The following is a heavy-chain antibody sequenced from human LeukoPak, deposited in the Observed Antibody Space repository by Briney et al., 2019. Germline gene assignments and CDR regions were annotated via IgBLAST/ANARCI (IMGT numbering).Heavy chain of an antibody. CDR2: IYYSGST. V-gene: IGHV4-39*07. J-gene: IGHJ5*02. Sequence: SETLSLTCTVSGGSISSSSYYWGWIRQPPGKGLEWIGSIYYSGSTYYNPSLKSRVTISVDRSKNQFSLKLSSVTAADTAVYYCARAPPYQNWFDPWGQGTLVTVSS. CDR1: GGSISSSSYY. CDR3: ARAPPYQNWFDP.